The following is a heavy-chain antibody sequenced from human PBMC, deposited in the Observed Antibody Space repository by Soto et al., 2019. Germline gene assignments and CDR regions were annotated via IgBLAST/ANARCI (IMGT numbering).Heavy chain of an antibody. J-gene: IGHJ6*02. Sequence: EVQLVESGGGLVQPGGSLRLSCAASGFTFSNYWMYWVRQAPGKGLVWVSRVNNDGTDATHADSVKGRFTISRDNAENTLYLQMNSLRAEDTAVYYCARGGLQHALDVWGQGSTVTVSS. CDR3: ARGGLQHALDV. CDR1: GFTFSNYW. V-gene: IGHV3-74*03. CDR2: VNNDGTDA. D-gene: IGHD6-13*01.